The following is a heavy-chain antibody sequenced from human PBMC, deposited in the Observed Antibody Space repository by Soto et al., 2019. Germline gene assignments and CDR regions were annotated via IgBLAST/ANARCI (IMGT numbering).Heavy chain of an antibody. CDR3: ARDFYYYGSGTMGGYFDY. D-gene: IGHD3-10*01. Sequence: EVQLVESGGGLVQPGGSLRLSCAASGITVSSNYMSWVRQAPGKGLEWVSVIYSGGSTYYADSVKGRFTISRDNSKNTLYLQMNSLRADDTAVYYCARDFYYYGSGTMGGYFDYWGQGTLVTVSS. CDR1: GITVSSNY. CDR2: IYSGGST. J-gene: IGHJ4*02. V-gene: IGHV3-66*01.